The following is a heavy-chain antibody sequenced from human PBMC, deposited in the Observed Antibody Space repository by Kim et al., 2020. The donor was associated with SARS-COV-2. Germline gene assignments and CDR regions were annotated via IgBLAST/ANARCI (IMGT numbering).Heavy chain of an antibody. D-gene: IGHD2-2*01. V-gene: IGHV3-7*01. CDR2: IKQDGSEK. J-gene: IGHJ6*02. CDR3: ARDIVVLPAPMSHNCYYGMDV. CDR1: GFTFSDYW. Sequence: GGSLRLSCAASGFTFSDYWMSWVRQAPGKGLEWVANIKQDGSEKNYVDSAKGRFTIYRDNAKNSLYLQMNSLRAEDTAVYYCARDIVVLPAPMSHNCYYGMDVWGQGTTVTVSS.